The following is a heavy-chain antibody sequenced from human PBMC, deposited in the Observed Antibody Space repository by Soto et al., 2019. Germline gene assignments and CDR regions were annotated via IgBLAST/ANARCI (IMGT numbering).Heavy chain of an antibody. CDR3: ASSITTSGSSDGIDV. D-gene: IGHD3-10*01. CDR1: VYTFTSYW. J-gene: IGHJ6*02. CDR2: IDPSDSYT. Sequence: GESLKISCKASVYTFTSYWITWVRQMPGKGLEWMGRIDPSDSYTNYSPSFQGHVTISADKSITTAYLQWSRLKASDTAMYYCASSITTSGSSDGIDVWGQGTTVTVSS. V-gene: IGHV5-10-1*01.